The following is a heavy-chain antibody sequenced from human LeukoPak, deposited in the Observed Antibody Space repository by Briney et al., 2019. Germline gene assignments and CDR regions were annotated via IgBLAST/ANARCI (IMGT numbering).Heavy chain of an antibody. Sequence: ASVKVSCKASGYTFTSYDINWVRQATGQGLEWMGWMNPNSGNTGYAQKFQGRVTITADKSTSTAYMELSSLRSEDTAVYYCARVMEGSGYCSGGSCYSSGNYLTYDAFDIWGQGTMVTVSS. V-gene: IGHV1-8*01. CDR1: GYTFTSYD. CDR2: MNPNSGNT. D-gene: IGHD2-15*01. J-gene: IGHJ3*02. CDR3: ARVMEGSGYCSGGSCYSSGNYLTYDAFDI.